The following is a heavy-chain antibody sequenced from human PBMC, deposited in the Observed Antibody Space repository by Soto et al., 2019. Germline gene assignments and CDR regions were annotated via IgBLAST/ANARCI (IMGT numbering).Heavy chain of an antibody. V-gene: IGHV1-58*01. D-gene: IGHD3-10*01. CDR3: AAAPIHYYGSGSYGART. J-gene: IGHJ5*02. CDR1: GFTFTSSA. Sequence: GASVKVSCKASGFTFTSSAVQWVRQARGQRLEWIGWIVVGSGNTNYAQKFQERVTITRDMSTSTAYMELSSLRSEDTAVYYCAAAPIHYYGSGSYGARTWGQGTLVTVSS. CDR2: IVVGSGNT.